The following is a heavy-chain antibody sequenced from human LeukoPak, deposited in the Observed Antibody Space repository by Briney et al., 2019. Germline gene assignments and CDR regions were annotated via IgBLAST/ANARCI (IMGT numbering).Heavy chain of an antibody. V-gene: IGHV7-4-1*02. CDR3: ARADAVVRYFDWLLTDFDY. CDR1: GYTFTSFA. Sequence: GASVKVSCKASGYTFTSFAMNWVRQAPGQGLEWMGWINTNTGNPTYAQGFTGRFVFSLDTSVSTAYLQISSLKAEDTAVYYCARADAVVRYFDWLLTDFDYRGQGTLVTVSS. CDR2: INTNTGNP. J-gene: IGHJ4*02. D-gene: IGHD3-9*01.